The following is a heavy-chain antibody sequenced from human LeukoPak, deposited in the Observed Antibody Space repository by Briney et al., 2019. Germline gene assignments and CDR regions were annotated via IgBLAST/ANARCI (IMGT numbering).Heavy chain of an antibody. V-gene: IGHV3-64D*08. D-gene: IGHD2-21*02. CDR2: ISDSGGST. CDR3: VRGYCFCPYGMGV. CDR1: GFLLSWLA. J-gene: IGHJ6*01. Sequence: GSLGLSWSASGFLLSWLAMPWVRQAPGKGLEYVSAISDSGGSTSYADSVVGTFTISRDNSPNTLYLQMSSLRAEDTAVYFCVRGYCFCPYGMGVWG.